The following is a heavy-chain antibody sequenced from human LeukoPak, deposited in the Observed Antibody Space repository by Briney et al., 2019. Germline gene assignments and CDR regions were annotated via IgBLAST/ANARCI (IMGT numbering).Heavy chain of an antibody. CDR2: VNPDGSDT. J-gene: IGHJ4*02. Sequence: PGGSLRLSCAASGFTFSSYWMHWVRHAPGRGRVWVSRVNPDGSDTDYADSVKGRFTISRDNAKNTLYLQMNSLRTEDTAVYYCARDATKYYDFWSGQIPYFDYWGQGTLVTVSS. D-gene: IGHD3-3*01. V-gene: IGHV3-74*01. CDR1: GFTFSSYW. CDR3: ARDATKYYDFWSGQIPYFDY.